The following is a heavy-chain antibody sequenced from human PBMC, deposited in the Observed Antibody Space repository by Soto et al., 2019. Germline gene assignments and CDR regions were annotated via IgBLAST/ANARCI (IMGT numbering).Heavy chain of an antibody. CDR2: ISYDGSNK. CDR3: AKRLLWFGEPTIGMDV. D-gene: IGHD3-10*01. V-gene: IGHV3-30*18. CDR1: GFTFSSYG. Sequence: GGSLRLSCAASGFTFSSYGMHWVRQAPGKGLEWVAVISYDGSNKYYADSVKGRFTISRDNSKNTLYLQMNSLRAEDTAVYYCAKRLLWFGEPTIGMDVWGQGTTVTVSS. J-gene: IGHJ6*02.